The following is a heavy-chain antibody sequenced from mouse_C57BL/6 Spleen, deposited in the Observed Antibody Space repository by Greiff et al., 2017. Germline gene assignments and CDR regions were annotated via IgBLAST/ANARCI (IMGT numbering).Heavy chain of an antibody. V-gene: IGHV1-9*01. Sequence: VQLQQSGAELMKPGASVKLSCKATGYTFTGYWIEWVKQMPGHGLEWIGEVLPGSGSTNYNEKFKGKATFTADTSSNTAYMQRSSLTTEDSAIYYCARGGVYYGSSYPFDYWGQGTTLTVSS. CDR3: ARGGVYYGSSYPFDY. CDR1: GYTFTGYW. J-gene: IGHJ2*01. CDR2: VLPGSGST. D-gene: IGHD1-1*01.